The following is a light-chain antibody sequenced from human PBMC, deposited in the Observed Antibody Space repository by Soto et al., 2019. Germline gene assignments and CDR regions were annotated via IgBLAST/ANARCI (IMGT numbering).Light chain of an antibody. V-gene: IGKV3-20*01. CDR3: QQYGSSPWT. J-gene: IGKJ1*01. Sequence: EIVLTQSPGTLSLSPGERATLSCRASQSVSSSYLAWYQQKPGLAPRLLIYGASSRATGIPDRFSGSGSGTDFTLTISRLEPEDFAVYYRQQYGSSPWTFGQGTKVEIK. CDR1: QSVSSSY. CDR2: GAS.